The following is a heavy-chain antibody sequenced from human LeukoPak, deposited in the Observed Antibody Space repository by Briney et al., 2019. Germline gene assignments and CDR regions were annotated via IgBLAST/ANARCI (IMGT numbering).Heavy chain of an antibody. CDR2: IIPILGIA. CDR1: GGTFSSYA. D-gene: IGHD3-10*01. Sequence: GASVKVSCKASGGTFSSYAISWVRQAPGQGLEWMGRIIPILGIANYAQKFQGRVTITADKSTSTAYMELSSLRSEDTAVYYCASMRKGSGSYYYGMDVWGKGTTVTVSS. CDR3: ASMRKGSGSYYYGMDV. J-gene: IGHJ6*04. V-gene: IGHV1-69*04.